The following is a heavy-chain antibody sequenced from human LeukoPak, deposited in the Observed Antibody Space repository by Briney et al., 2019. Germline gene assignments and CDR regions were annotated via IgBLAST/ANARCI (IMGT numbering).Heavy chain of an antibody. J-gene: IGHJ3*02. D-gene: IGHD4-17*01. V-gene: IGHV1-69*13. CDR3: ARVGYGDRSHAFDI. Sequence: SVKVSCKASGGTFSSYAISWVRQAPGQGLEWMGGIIPIFGTANYAQKFQGRVTITADESTSTAYMELSSLRSEDTAVYYCARVGYGDRSHAFDIWGQGTMVTVPS. CDR2: IIPIFGTA. CDR1: GGTFSSYA.